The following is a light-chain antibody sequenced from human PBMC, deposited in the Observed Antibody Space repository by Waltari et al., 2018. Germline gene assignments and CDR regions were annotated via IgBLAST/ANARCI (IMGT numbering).Light chain of an antibody. V-gene: IGKV3-15*01. CDR1: QSVSSN. CDR3: QQYNNWLIT. J-gene: IGKJ5*01. CDR2: GAS. Sequence: EIVMTQSPATLSVSPGDRAPLSCRASQSVSSNLAWYQQKPGQAPRLLIYGASTRATGIPARFSGSGSGTEFTLTISSLQSEDFAVYYCQQYNNWLITFGQGTRLEIK.